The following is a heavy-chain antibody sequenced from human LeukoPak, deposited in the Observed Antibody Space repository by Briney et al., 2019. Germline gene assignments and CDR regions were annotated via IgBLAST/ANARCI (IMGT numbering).Heavy chain of an antibody. CDR3: AKERSGGWPFDY. J-gene: IGHJ4*02. D-gene: IGHD6-19*01. CDR2: MNSDGSDT. V-gene: IGHV3-74*01. Sequence: PGGSLRLSCAASGFTFSGYWMHWVRQAPGKGLVWVSRMNSDGSDTSYADSVKGRLTISRDNSKNTLYLQMNSLRADDTALYYCAKERSGGWPFDYWGQGTLVTVSS. CDR1: GFTFSGYW.